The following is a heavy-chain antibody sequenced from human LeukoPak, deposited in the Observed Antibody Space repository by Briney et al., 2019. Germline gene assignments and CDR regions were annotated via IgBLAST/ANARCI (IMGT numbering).Heavy chain of an antibody. CDR3: AREDLAATGNWFDP. CDR2: MNPNSGNT. D-gene: IGHD2-15*01. Sequence: ASVKVSCKASGYTFTSYDINWVRQATGQGLEWMGWMNPNSGNTGYAQKFQGRVTMTRNTSISTAYMELSSLRSEDTAVYYCAREDLAATGNWFDPWGQGTLVTVSS. V-gene: IGHV1-8*01. J-gene: IGHJ5*02. CDR1: GYTFTSYD.